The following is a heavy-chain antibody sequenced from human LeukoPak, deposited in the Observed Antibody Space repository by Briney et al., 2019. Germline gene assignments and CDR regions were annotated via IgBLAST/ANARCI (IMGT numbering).Heavy chain of an antibody. D-gene: IGHD2-15*01. Sequence: SVKVSCKASGGTFSSYAISWVRQAPGQGLEWMGGIIPIFGTANYAQKFQGRVTITADKSTSTAYMELSSLRSEDTAAYYCAREGYCSGGSCFDYWGQGTLVTVSS. CDR1: GGTFSSYA. CDR3: AREGYCSGGSCFDY. V-gene: IGHV1-69*06. CDR2: IIPIFGTA. J-gene: IGHJ4*02.